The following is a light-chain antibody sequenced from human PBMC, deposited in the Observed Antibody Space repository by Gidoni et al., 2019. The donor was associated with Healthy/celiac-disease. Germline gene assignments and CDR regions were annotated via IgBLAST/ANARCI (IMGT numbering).Light chain of an antibody. V-gene: IGKV4-1*01. Sequence: DIVMTQSPDALAVSLGERATINCKSSQSVLYSSNTKNYLAWYQQKPGQPPKLLIYWASTRESGFPARFSGSWSGTDFTLTISSLQAEDVAVYYCQQYYSTPFTFGPVPKVDIK. CDR1: QSVLYSSNTKNY. CDR2: WAS. CDR3: QQYYSTPFT. J-gene: IGKJ3*01.